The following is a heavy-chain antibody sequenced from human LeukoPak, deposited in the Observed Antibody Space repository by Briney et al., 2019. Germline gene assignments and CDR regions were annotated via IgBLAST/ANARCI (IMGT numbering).Heavy chain of an antibody. J-gene: IGHJ4*02. CDR1: GGSIFSYY. V-gene: IGHV4-59*08. Sequence: SETLSLTCTVSGGSIFSYYWSWLRQPPGKGLEWMGYIYYSGSTNYNPPLKSRVPISVDTSKNQFSLRVSSVTAADTAVYYCARHLNNCGDDCYIFDYWGQGTLVTVSS. CDR3: ARHLNNCGDDCYIFDY. CDR2: IYYSGST. D-gene: IGHD2-21*01.